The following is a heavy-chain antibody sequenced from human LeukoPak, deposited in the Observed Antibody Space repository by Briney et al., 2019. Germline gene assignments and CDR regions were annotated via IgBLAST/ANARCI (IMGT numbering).Heavy chain of an antibody. J-gene: IGHJ4*02. V-gene: IGHV3-7*01. CDR1: GFTFSSYW. CDR3: ARQIDTNFFAY. D-gene: IGHD2-21*01. Sequence: QPGGSLRLSCVASGFTFSSYWMSWVRQIPGKGLEWVANIKQDGDEKYYVDSVKGRFTISRDNAKKSLYLQLNSLRAEDTAVYYCARQIDTNFFAYWGQGTLVTVSS. CDR2: IKQDGDEK.